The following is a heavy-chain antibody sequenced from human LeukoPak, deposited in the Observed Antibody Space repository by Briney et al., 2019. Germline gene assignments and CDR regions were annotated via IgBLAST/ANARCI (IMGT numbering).Heavy chain of an antibody. CDR3: ARTGATIFGVVRDYYFDY. V-gene: IGHV4-34*01. D-gene: IGHD3-3*01. Sequence: SETLSLTCAVYGGSFSGYYWSWIRQPPGKGLEWIGEINHSGSTKYNLSLKSRVTISVDTSKNKFSMKLSSVTAADTDVYYCARTGATIFGVVRDYYFDYWGQGTLVTVSS. CDR2: INHSGST. J-gene: IGHJ4*02. CDR1: GGSFSGYY.